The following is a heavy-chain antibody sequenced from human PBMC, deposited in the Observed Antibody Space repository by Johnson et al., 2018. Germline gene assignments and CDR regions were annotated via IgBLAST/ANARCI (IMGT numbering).Heavy chain of an antibody. Sequence: VQLVESGGGLVQPGESLRLSCAASGFTFRSHWMSWVRQAPGKGLEWVANIQQDGSEKYYVDSVKGRFTISRDNANNSLYLQMNSLRAEDTAVYYCAREFPTYREGLFHHWGQGTLVTVSS. V-gene: IGHV3-7*01. J-gene: IGHJ1*01. CDR1: GFTFRSHW. CDR2: IQQDGSEK. CDR3: AREFPTYREGLFHH. D-gene: IGHD5-24*01.